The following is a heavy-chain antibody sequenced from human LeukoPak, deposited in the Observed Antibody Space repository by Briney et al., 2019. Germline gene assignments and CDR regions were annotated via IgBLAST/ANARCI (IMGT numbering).Heavy chain of an antibody. V-gene: IGHV4-34*01. Sequence: PSETLSLTSAVYGGSFCSYYWSWIRQPPGTGVEWIGVINHSGTTNYNPSLKSRVTISVDTSKYQFSLKLSSVTAADTAVYYCARGLKYYFDYWGQGTLVTVSS. CDR1: GGSFCSYY. J-gene: IGHJ4*02. CDR2: INHSGTT. CDR3: ARGLKYYFDY.